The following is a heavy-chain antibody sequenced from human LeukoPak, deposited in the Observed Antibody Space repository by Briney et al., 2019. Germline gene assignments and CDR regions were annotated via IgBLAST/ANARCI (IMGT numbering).Heavy chain of an antibody. V-gene: IGHV3-23*01. D-gene: IGHD3-22*01. J-gene: IGHJ3*02. CDR3: AKRTYYYDSSGYPGAFDI. Sequence: GGSLRLSCAASGFTFSSYAMSWVRQAPGKGLEWVSAIGGSGGSTYYADSVKGRFTISRDNSKNTLYLQMNSLRAEDTAVYYCAKRTYYYDSSGYPGAFDIWGQGTMVTVSS. CDR1: GFTFSSYA. CDR2: IGGSGGST.